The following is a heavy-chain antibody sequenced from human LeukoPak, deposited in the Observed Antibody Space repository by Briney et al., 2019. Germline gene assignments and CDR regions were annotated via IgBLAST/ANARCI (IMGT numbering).Heavy chain of an antibody. V-gene: IGHV1-3*01. J-gene: IGHJ6*02. D-gene: IGHD6-13*01. Sequence: ASVKVSCKASGYTFTSYAMHWVRQAPGQRLKWMGWVNAGNGNTKYSQKFQGRVTITRDTSASTAYMELSSLRSEDTAVYYCARRQQLASSYGMDVWGQGTTVTVSS. CDR1: GYTFTSYA. CDR2: VNAGNGNT. CDR3: ARRQQLASSYGMDV.